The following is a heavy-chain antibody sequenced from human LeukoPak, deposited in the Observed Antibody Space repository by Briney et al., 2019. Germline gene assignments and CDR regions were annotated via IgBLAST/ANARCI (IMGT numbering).Heavy chain of an antibody. J-gene: IGHJ4*02. D-gene: IGHD2-21*01. CDR3: ARVRGQLWPPDY. Sequence: KPSETLSLTCTVSGDSISKYYWSWIRQPPGKGLEWIGYMYHGGSAHYSPSLTSRVTISIDTSRSQSSLKVSAVTAADTAVYYCARVRGQLWPPDYWGPGTLVIVPS. CDR1: GDSISKYY. CDR2: MYHGGSA. V-gene: IGHV4-59*01.